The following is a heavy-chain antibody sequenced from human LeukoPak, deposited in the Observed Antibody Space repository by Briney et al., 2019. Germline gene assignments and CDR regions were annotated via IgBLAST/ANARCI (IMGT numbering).Heavy chain of an antibody. J-gene: IGHJ4*02. CDR2: INSDGSST. CDR3: TTDPGLWFGESQNDY. Sequence: PGGSLRLSCAASGFTFSSYWMHWVRQAPGKGLVWVSRINSDGSSTSYADSVKGRFTISRDNAKNTLYLQMNSLRAEDTAVYYCTTDPGLWFGESQNDYWGQGTLVTVSS. D-gene: IGHD3-10*01. CDR1: GFTFSSYW. V-gene: IGHV3-74*01.